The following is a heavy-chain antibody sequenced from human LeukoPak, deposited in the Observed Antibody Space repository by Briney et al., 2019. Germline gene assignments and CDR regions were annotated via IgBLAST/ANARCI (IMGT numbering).Heavy chain of an antibody. D-gene: IGHD6-13*01. CDR1: GASINNYY. CDR2: INYSGST. J-gene: IGHJ4*02. V-gene: IGHV4-59*01. Sequence: SETLSLTCTVSGASINNYYWSWIRQPPGKGLEWIAYINYSGSTTYNPSLKSRVTISVDTSKNQFSLKLSSVTAADTAVYYCARVFNGGGSSWPGTIDYWGQGTLVTVSS. CDR3: ARVFNGGGSSWPGTIDY.